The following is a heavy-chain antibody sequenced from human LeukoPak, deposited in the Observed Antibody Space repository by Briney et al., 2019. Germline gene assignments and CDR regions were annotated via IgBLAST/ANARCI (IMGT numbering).Heavy chain of an antibody. CDR3: ARPSKAGYSSSWYGF. V-gene: IGHV1-46*01. J-gene: IGHJ4*02. CDR1: GYTFTSYY. D-gene: IGHD6-13*01. CDR2: INPSGGST. Sequence: ASVKVSCKASGYTFTSYYMHWVRQAPGQGLEWMGIINPSGGSTSYAQKFQGRVTMTRDTSTSTVYMELSSLRSEDTAVYYCARPSKAGYSSSWYGFWGQGTLVTVSP.